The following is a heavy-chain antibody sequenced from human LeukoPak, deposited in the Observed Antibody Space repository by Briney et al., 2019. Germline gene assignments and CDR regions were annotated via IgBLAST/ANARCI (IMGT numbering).Heavy chain of an antibody. D-gene: IGHD1-26*01. CDR1: GGSISSSSYY. J-gene: IGHJ4*02. Sequence: SETLSLTCTVSGGSISSSSYYWGWIRQPPGKGLEWIGSIYYSGSTYYNPSLKSRVTISVDTSKNQFSLKLSSVTAADTAVYYCARSGSYSGPYVYWGQGTVVTVSS. V-gene: IGHV4-39*01. CDR3: ARSGSYSGPYVY. CDR2: IYYSGST.